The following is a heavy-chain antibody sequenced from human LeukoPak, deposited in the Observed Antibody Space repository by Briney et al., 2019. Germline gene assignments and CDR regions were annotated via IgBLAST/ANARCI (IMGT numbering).Heavy chain of an antibody. CDR2: MNPNSGNT. D-gene: IGHD3-3*01. CDR3: ARKHYDFWSGYID. Sequence: ASVKVSCKASGYTFTSYDINWVRQAPGQGLEWMGWMNPNSGNTGYAQKFQGRVTMTRNTSISTAYMELSSLRSEDTAVYYCARKHYDFWSGYIDWGQGTLVTVSS. V-gene: IGHV1-8*01. J-gene: IGHJ4*02. CDR1: GYTFTSYD.